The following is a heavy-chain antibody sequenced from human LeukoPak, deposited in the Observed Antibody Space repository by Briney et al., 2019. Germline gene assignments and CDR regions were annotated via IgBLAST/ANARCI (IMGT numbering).Heavy chain of an antibody. CDR1: GFTFSSYW. Sequence: PGGSLRLSCAASGFTFSSYWMNWARQAPGKGLEWVASINHNGNVNYCVDSVKGRFTISRDNAKNSLYPQMSNLRAEDTAVYFCARGGGLDVWGQGATVTVSS. D-gene: IGHD3-16*01. CDR3: ARGGGLDV. V-gene: IGHV3-7*03. CDR2: INHNGNVN. J-gene: IGHJ6*02.